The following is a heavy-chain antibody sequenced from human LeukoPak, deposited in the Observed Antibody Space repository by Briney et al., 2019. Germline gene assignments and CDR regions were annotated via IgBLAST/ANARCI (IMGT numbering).Heavy chain of an antibody. Sequence: PGGSLRLSCAASGFTFSSYAMHWVRQAPGKGLEWVAVISYDGSNKYYADSVKGRFTISRDNSKNTLYLQMNSLRAEDTAVYYCARDRRRVLAARPSYFDYWGQGTLVTVSS. V-gene: IGHV3-30-3*01. J-gene: IGHJ4*02. CDR3: ARDRRRVLAARPSYFDY. D-gene: IGHD6-6*01. CDR2: ISYDGSNK. CDR1: GFTFSSYA.